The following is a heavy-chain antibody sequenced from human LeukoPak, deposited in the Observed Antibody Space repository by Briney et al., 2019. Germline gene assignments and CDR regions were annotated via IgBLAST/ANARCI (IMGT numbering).Heavy chain of an antibody. Sequence: SETLSLTCTVSGGSISSSSYYWGWIRQPPGKGLEWIGSIYHSGSTYYNPSLKSRVTISVDTSKNQFSLKLSSVTAADTAVYYCARGSKHYYDSSGYYEAPSDWYFDLWGRGTLVTVSS. CDR2: IYHSGST. CDR3: ARGSKHYYDSSGYYEAPSDWYFDL. CDR1: GGSISSSSYY. V-gene: IGHV4-39*07. D-gene: IGHD3-22*01. J-gene: IGHJ2*01.